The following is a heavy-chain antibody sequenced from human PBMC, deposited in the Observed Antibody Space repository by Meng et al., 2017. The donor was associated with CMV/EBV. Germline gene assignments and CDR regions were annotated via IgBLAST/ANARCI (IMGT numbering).Heavy chain of an antibody. V-gene: IGHV3-30*04. D-gene: IGHD2-2*01. CDR2: ISYDGSNK. CDR3: AKVASRPWEDSSWGDY. Sequence: GESLKISCAASGFTFSSYAMHWVRQAPGKGLEWVAVISYDGSNKYYADSVKGRFTISRDNSKNTLYLQMNSLRAEDTAVYYCAKVASRPWEDSSWGDYWGQGTLVTVSS. CDR1: GFTFSSYA. J-gene: IGHJ4*02.